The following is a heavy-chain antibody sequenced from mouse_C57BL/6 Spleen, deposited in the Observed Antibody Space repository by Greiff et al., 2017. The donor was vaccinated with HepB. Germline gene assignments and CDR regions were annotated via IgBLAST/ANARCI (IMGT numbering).Heavy chain of an antibody. CDR1: GYSITSGYY. D-gene: IGHD2-4*01. CDR2: ISYDGSN. Sequence: EVKLLESGPGLVKPSQSLSLTCSVTGYSITSGYYWNWIRQFPGNKLEWMGYISYDGSNNYNPSLKNRISITRDTSKNQFFLKLNSVTTEDTATYYCARRGVYDYDGAWFAYWGQGTLVTVSA. J-gene: IGHJ3*01. CDR3: ARRGVYDYDGAWFAY. V-gene: IGHV3-6*01.